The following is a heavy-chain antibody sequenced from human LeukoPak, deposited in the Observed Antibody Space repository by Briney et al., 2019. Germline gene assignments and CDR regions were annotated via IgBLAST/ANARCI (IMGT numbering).Heavy chain of an antibody. V-gene: IGHV1-18*01. CDR2: ISAYNGNT. CDR3: ASPTARLGWFDP. J-gene: IGHJ5*02. Sequence: ASVKVSCKASGHTFTNYGITWVRQAPGQGLEWMGWISAYNGNTNYAQKFQGRVTMTTDTSTNTVYMELRSLRSDDTAVYYCASPTARLGWFDPWGQGTLVTVSS. D-gene: IGHD6-6*01. CDR1: GHTFTNYG.